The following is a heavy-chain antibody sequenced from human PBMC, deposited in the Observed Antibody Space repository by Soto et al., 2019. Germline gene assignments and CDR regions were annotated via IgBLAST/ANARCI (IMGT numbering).Heavy chain of an antibody. J-gene: IGHJ4*02. CDR1: GFTFSSYA. D-gene: IGHD1-26*01. CDR3: AKDLRELLDYFDY. Sequence: GGSLRLSCAASGFTFSSYAMSWVRQAPGKGLEWVSAISGSGGSTYYADSVKGRFTISRDNSKNTLYLQMNSLRAEDTAAYYCAKDLRELLDYFDYWGQGTLVTVSS. V-gene: IGHV3-23*01. CDR2: ISGSGGST.